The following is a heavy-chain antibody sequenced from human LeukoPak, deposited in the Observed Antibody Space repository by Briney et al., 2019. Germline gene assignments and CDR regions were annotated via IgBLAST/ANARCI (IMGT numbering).Heavy chain of an antibody. J-gene: IGHJ4*02. Sequence: PGGSLRLSCAASGFTFSSYAMSWVRQAPGKGLEWVSAISGSGGSTYYADSVKGRFTISRDNSKNTLYLQMNSPRAEDTAVYYCAKGDDSSGWYMTTPDWGQGTLVTVSS. D-gene: IGHD6-19*01. CDR3: AKGDDSSGWYMTTPD. V-gene: IGHV3-23*01. CDR1: GFTFSSYA. CDR2: ISGSGGST.